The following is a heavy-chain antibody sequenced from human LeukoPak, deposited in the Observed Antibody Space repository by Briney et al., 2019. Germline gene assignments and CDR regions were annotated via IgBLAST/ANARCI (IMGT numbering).Heavy chain of an antibody. CDR2: ISYSGSS. Sequence: SETLSLTCTVSGGSIISTIYYWGWIRQSPGKGLDWIGSISYSGSSFCKPSLKSRVTIAVDTSKNQFSLKLSSVTAADTAVYYCARHVRKRGIAVAGTPGWFDPWGQGTLVTVSS. J-gene: IGHJ5*02. D-gene: IGHD6-19*01. CDR1: GGSIISTIYY. CDR3: ARHVRKRGIAVAGTPGWFDP. V-gene: IGHV4-39*01.